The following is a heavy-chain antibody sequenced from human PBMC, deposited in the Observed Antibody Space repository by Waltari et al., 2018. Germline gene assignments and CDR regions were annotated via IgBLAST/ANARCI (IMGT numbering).Heavy chain of an antibody. Sequence: EVQLVESGGRLVKPGGSLRLACVASQCSISPYNMNWVRQAPGKGLEWVAAISSDSNDIHYADSVKGRFTISRDNAKNSLYLQMNSLRAEDTAVYYCATGGWGFYFDYWGQGTLVTVSS. CDR2: ISSDSNDI. V-gene: IGHV3-21*01. J-gene: IGHJ4*02. D-gene: IGHD7-27*01. CDR1: QCSISPYN. CDR3: ATGGWGFYFDY.